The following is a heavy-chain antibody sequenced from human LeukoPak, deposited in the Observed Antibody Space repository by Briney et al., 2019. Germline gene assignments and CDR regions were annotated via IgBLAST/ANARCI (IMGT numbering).Heavy chain of an antibody. CDR3: ARADYYDSSGYYYLY. CDR2: ISAYNGNT. D-gene: IGHD3-22*01. J-gene: IGHJ4*02. V-gene: IGHV1-18*01. Sequence: ASVKVSCKASGYTFTSYGISWVRQAPGQGLEWMGWISAYNGNTNYAQKLQGRVTMTTDTSTSTAYMELRSLRSDDTAVYYCARADYYDSSGYYYLYWGQGTLVTVSS. CDR1: GYTFTSYG.